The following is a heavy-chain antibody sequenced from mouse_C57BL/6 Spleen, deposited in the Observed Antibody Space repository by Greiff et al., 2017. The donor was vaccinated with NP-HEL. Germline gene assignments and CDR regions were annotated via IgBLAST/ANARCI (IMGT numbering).Heavy chain of an antibody. D-gene: IGHD2-4*01. Sequence: EVKVVESGGGLVQPGGSLSLSCAASGFTFTDYYMSWVRQPPGKALEWLGFIGNKANGYTTEYSASVKGRFTISRDNSQSILYLQMNALRAEDSATYYCARYDDYDERFAYWGQGTLVTVSA. CDR1: GFTFTDYY. J-gene: IGHJ3*01. V-gene: IGHV7-3*01. CDR2: IGNKANGYTT. CDR3: ARYDDYDERFAY.